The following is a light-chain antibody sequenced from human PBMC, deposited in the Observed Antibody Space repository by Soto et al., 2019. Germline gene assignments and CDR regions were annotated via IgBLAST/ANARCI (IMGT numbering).Light chain of an antibody. CDR3: QSYDISLHNYV. V-gene: IGLV1-40*01. CDR2: GDN. CDR1: TSNIGAPYD. Sequence: QCVQGHPPSVSWAPGDRVSISCTGSTSNIGAPYDVHWYQHLPGTAPKLLIYGDNNRPSGVPDRFSGSKSGTSASLAITRLQAEDEADYYCQSYDISLHNYVFGTGTKVTAL. J-gene: IGLJ1*01.